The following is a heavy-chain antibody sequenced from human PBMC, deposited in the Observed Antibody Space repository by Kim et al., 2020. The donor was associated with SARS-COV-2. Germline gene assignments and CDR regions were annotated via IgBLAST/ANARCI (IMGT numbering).Heavy chain of an antibody. V-gene: IGHV1-46*01. D-gene: IGHD1-26*01. J-gene: IGHJ4*02. CDR1: GYTFTSYY. CDR3: ARVGDSFSGSYTPFDY. CDR2: INPSGGST. Sequence: ASVKVSCKASGYTFTSYYMHWVRQAPGQGLEWMGIINPSGGSTTYAQKFQGRVTMTRDTSTSKVYMELSSLRSEDTALYYCARVGDSFSGSYTPFDYWGQGTLVTVSS.